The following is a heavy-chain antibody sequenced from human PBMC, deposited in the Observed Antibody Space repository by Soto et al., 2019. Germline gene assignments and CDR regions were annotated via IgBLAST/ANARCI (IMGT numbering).Heavy chain of an antibody. CDR2: IIPIFGTA. CDR3: AQTLGLAEAGPGRFDL. D-gene: IGHD6-19*01. J-gene: IGHJ2*01. Sequence: QVQLVQSGAEVKKPGSSVKVSCKASGGTFSSHAISWVRQAPGQGLEWMGGIIPIFGTANYAQKFQGRVTIPADESRSTAYMELSSLRSEDTAVYYCAQTLGLAEAGPGRFDLWGRGTLVTVSS. CDR1: GGTFSSHA. V-gene: IGHV1-69*12.